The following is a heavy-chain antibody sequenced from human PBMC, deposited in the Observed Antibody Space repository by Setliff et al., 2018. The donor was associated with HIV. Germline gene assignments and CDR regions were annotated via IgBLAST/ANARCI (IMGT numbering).Heavy chain of an antibody. D-gene: IGHD2-2*02. CDR1: GFTFSTYT. J-gene: IGHJ3*02. V-gene: IGHV3-21*01. CDR3: ARGLYPLPDAFDI. Sequence: PGGSLRLSCAPSGFTFSTYTMNWVRQAPGKGLEWVSSITSVSTYIYYADSVQGRFTISRDDAKNSLFLQMNSLRAEDTAIYYCARGLYPLPDAFDIWGQGTMVTVSS. CDR2: ITSVSTYI.